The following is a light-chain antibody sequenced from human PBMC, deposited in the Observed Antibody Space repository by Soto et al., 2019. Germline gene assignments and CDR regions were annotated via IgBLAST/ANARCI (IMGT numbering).Light chain of an antibody. V-gene: IGKV1-9*01. CDR1: QGISSY. J-gene: IGKJ1*01. Sequence: DIQLTQSPSFLSASVGDRVTITCRASQGISSYLAWYQQNPGKAPNLLIYAASPLQSGVPSRFSGSGCGTEFTLTISSLQAEDVTTYYCQQLNRYPWTFGQGTKVEIK. CDR2: AAS. CDR3: QQLNRYPWT.